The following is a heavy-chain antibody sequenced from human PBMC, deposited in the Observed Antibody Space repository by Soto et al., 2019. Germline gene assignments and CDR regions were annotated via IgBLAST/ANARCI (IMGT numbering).Heavy chain of an antibody. CDR3: AAGFPPDY. Sequence: EVQLVESGGGLVQPGGSLKLSCAASGFTFSSFWMNWVRQAPGKGLEWVANIKGDGSEKYYVDPVKGRFTISRDNAKNSLYLEMNSLRAEDTAVYYCAAGFPPDYWGQGTLVTVSS. CDR1: GFTFSSFW. V-gene: IGHV3-7*01. CDR2: IKGDGSEK. J-gene: IGHJ4*02. D-gene: IGHD3-10*01.